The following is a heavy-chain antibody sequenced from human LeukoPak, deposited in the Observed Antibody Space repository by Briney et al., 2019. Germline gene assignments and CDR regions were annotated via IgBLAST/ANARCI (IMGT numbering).Heavy chain of an antibody. V-gene: IGHV3-30*04. Sequence: TGGSLRLSCAASGFTFSSYDMHWVRQAPGKGLEWVAVISYDGSNKYYADSVKGRFTISRDNSKNTLYLQMNSLRAEDTAVYYCARRGGDYAFYYYYYYMDVWGKGTTVTVSS. CDR1: GFTFSSYD. CDR2: ISYDGSNK. CDR3: ARRGGDYAFYYYYYYMDV. J-gene: IGHJ6*03. D-gene: IGHD4-17*01.